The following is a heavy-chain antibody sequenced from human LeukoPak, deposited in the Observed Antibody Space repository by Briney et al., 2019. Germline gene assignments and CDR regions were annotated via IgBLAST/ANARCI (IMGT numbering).Heavy chain of an antibody. CDR2: INHSGST. CDR3: ARTGLPALDGGNDY. Sequence: GSLRLSGAASGFTLSSYSMSWVRKAPGKGLEWIGEINHSGSTNYNPSLKSRVTISVDTSKNQFSLKLSSVTAADTAVYYCARTGLPALDGGNDYWGQGTLVTVSS. J-gene: IGHJ4*02. D-gene: IGHD4-23*01. CDR1: GFTLSSYS. V-gene: IGHV4-34*01.